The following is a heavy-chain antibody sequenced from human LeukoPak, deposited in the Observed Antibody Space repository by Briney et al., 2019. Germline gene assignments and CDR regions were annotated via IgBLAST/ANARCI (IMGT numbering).Heavy chain of an antibody. V-gene: IGHV3-30*03. Sequence: QPGGSLRLSCAASGFTFSSYGMHWVRQAPGKGLEWVAVISYDGSNKYYADSVKGRFTISRDNSKNTLYLQMNSLRAEDTAVYYCALSDPRYYYYGMDVWGQGTTVTVSS. J-gene: IGHJ6*02. CDR1: GFTFSSYG. D-gene: IGHD2-21*02. CDR2: ISYDGSNK. CDR3: ALSDPRYYYYGMDV.